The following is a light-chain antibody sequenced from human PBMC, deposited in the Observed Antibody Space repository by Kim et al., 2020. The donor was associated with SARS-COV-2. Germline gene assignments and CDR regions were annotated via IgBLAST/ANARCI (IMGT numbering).Light chain of an antibody. V-gene: IGLV2-14*04. CDR1: SSDVGGYTY. CDR3: SSYTTSTSVV. CDR2: GVS. J-gene: IGLJ2*01. Sequence: GPSITISCSGTSSDVGGYTYVSWYQQPPGQAPKLMVYGVSNRPSGVSNRLSGAKSGNTASLTISGLQAEDEADYYCSSYTTSTSVVFGGGTQLTVL.